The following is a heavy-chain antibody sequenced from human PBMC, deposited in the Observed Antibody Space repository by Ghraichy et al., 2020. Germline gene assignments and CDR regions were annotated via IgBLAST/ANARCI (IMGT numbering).Heavy chain of an antibody. CDR1: GFTFSNAW. D-gene: IGHD4/OR15-4a*01. CDR2: IKSKTDGGTT. Sequence: GESLNISCAASGFTFSNAWMSWVRQAPGKGLEWVGRIKSKTDGGTTDYAASVKGRFTISRDDSKNTLYLQMNSLKTEDTAVYYCTTPIYGADHYWGQGTLVTVSS. CDR3: TTPIYGADHY. J-gene: IGHJ4*02. V-gene: IGHV3-15*01.